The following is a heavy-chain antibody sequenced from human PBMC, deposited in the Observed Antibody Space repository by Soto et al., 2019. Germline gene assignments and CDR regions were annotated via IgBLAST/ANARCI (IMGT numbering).Heavy chain of an antibody. V-gene: IGHV1-8*01. CDR3: ARGQYDILTGYSPREIDY. J-gene: IGHJ4*02. CDR1: GYTFTSYD. D-gene: IGHD3-9*01. Sequence: QVQLVQSGAEVKKPGASVKVSCKAYGYTFTSYDINWVRQATGQGLEWMGWMNPNSGNTGYAQKFQGRVTMTRNTSISTAYMELSSLRSEDTAVYYCARGQYDILTGYSPREIDYWGQGTLVTVSS. CDR2: MNPNSGNT.